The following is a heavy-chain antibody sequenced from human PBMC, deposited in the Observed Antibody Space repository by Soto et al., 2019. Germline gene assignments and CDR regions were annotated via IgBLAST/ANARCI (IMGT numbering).Heavy chain of an antibody. V-gene: IGHV3-23*01. CDR3: ANGMGGWVTQFYFDY. Sequence: EVQLLESGGGLVQPGGTLTLSCAASGFTFSRHGMSWVRQAPGKALEWVSALTSSGGTTYYADSVKGRFTISRDNSKNTLYLQMTSLIVKDTSVYYCANGMGGWVTQFYFDYWGQGALVTVYS. J-gene: IGHJ4*02. CDR1: GFTFSRHG. CDR2: LTSSGGTT. D-gene: IGHD2-21*02.